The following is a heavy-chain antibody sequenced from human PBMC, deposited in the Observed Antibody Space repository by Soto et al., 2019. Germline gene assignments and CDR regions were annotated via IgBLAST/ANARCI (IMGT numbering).Heavy chain of an antibody. J-gene: IGHJ4*02. D-gene: IGHD2-2*01. V-gene: IGHV1-8*01. CDR2: MNPNSGNT. Sequence: ASVKVSCKASGYTFTSYDINWVRQATGQGLEWMGWMNPNSGNTGYAQKFQGRVTMTRNTSISTAYMELSSLRSEDTAVYYCAKDSLKYQLLLFYYFDYWGQGTLVTVSS. CDR3: AKDSLKYQLLLFYYFDY. CDR1: GYTFTSYD.